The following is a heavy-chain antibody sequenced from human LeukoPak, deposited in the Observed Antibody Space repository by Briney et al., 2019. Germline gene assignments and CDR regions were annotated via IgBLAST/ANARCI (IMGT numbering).Heavy chain of an antibody. V-gene: IGHV3-30-3*01. CDR1: GFTFGSYA. Sequence: PGVSLRLSCAASGFTFGSYAMHWVRQAPGKGLEWVAVISYDGSNKYYADSVKGRFTISRDNSKNTLYLQMNSLRAEDTAVYYCASESRDGYNTWGQGTLVTVSS. CDR2: ISYDGSNK. CDR3: ASESRDGYNT. J-gene: IGHJ5*02. D-gene: IGHD5-24*01.